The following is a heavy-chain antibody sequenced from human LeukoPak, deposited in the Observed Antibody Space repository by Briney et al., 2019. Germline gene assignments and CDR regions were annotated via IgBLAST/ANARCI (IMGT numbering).Heavy chain of an antibody. CDR1: GGSISSYF. J-gene: IGHJ6*03. CDR3: AREEGGSGSSHFYYMDV. V-gene: IGHV4-59*01. D-gene: IGHD3-10*01. Sequence: SETLSLTCTVSGGSISSYFWNWIRQPPGKGLEWIGYIDYSGSTNYNPSLKSRVTILVDTSKNHFSLKLSSLTAADTAVYYCAREEGGSGSSHFYYMDVWGIGTTVTVSS. CDR2: IDYSGST.